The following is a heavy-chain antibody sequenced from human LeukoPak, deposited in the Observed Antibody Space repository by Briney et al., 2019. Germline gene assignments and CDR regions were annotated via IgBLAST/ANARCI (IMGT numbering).Heavy chain of an antibody. CDR2: IRSKADSNAK. Sequence: GGSLRLSCVASGFTFSGSVMHWVRQASGEGLDWVGRIRSKADSNAKTYAASVKGRLTISRDDSKNTAYLEMNSLRTEDTAVYYCSRLWGDCGGDCYSHDFWGQGAVVSVSS. CDR1: GFTFSGSV. CDR3: SRLWGDCGGDCYSHDF. V-gene: IGHV3-73*01. D-gene: IGHD2-21*02. J-gene: IGHJ4*02.